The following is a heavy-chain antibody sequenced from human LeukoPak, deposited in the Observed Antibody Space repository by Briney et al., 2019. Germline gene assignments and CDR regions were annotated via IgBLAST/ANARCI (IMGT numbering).Heavy chain of an antibody. J-gene: IGHJ4*02. Sequence: ASVKVSCKVSGYTLTELSMHWVRQAPGKELEWMGGFDPEDGETIYAQKFQGRVTMTEDTSTDTAYMELSSLRSEDTAVYYCATVGPIVGASLDYWGQGTLVTVSS. CDR1: GYTLTELS. CDR2: FDPEDGET. V-gene: IGHV1-24*01. D-gene: IGHD1-26*01. CDR3: ATVGPIVGASLDY.